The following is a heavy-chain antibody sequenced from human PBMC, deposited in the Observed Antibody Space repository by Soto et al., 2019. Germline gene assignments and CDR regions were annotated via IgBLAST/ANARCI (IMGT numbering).Heavy chain of an antibody. CDR1: GFTVSSNY. V-gene: IGHV3-53*01. D-gene: IGHD3-16*01. J-gene: IGHJ3*01. Sequence: ESGGGLMQPGGSLRLSCAVSGFTVSSNYMSWVRQAPGKALEWVSSIYSGNSTYYADSVKGRFTISRDNSRNTLYFQMNSLRADDTAVYYCARLRGGDSAFDVWGQGTIVTVSS. CDR2: IYSGNST. CDR3: ARLRGGDSAFDV.